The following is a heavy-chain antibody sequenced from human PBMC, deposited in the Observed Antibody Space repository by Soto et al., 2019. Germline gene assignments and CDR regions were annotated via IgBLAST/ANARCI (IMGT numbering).Heavy chain of an antibody. V-gene: IGHV1-69*12. CDR2: IIPIYRTT. Sequence: QVHLVQSGAEVKKPGSSVKVSCKTSGGTFKSHAVSWVRQAPGQGLEWMGGIIPIYRTTNYAQKFQGRLTITADESTADEYTCTAYMELSGLTSEDTAVYYCARPSTSDLENSYYYAVDLWGQGTAVTVSS. D-gene: IGHD1-26*01. CDR1: GGTFKSHA. CDR3: ARPSTSDLENSYYYAVDL. J-gene: IGHJ6*02.